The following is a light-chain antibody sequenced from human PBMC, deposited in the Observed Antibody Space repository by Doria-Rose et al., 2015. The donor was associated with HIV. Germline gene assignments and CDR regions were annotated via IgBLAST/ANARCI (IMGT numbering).Light chain of an antibody. CDR2: AAS. CDR1: QTVSTY. CDR3: QQTYSSPPWT. J-gene: IGKJ1*01. V-gene: IGKV1-39*01. Sequence: QVTQSPSSLSASIGDRITITCRASQTVSTYLNWFQQEPGKAPKLLIYAASRLQSGVPSRFSGSGSGTDFTLTISGLQPGDFATYYCQQTYSSPPWTFGQGTKVEMK.